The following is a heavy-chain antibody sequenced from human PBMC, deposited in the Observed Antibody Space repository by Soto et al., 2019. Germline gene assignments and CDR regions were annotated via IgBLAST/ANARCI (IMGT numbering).Heavy chain of an antibody. D-gene: IGHD6-19*01. CDR2: INVGNGNT. J-gene: IGHJ4*02. CDR3: AKVGGYSSGWFDFFDY. CDR1: GYTFTSSP. V-gene: IGHV1-3*01. Sequence: GASVKTSCKASGYTFTSSPMHWVRQAPGQRLEWLGWINVGNGNTKYSRKFQGRVTITRDTSASTAYMELSSLTSEDTAVYFCAKVGGYSSGWFDFFDYWGQGTPVTSPQ.